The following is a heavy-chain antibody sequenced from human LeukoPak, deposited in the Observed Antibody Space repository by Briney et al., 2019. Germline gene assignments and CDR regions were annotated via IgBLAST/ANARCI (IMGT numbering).Heavy chain of an antibody. CDR2: ISSSSNII. Sequence: GGSLRLSCAASGFTFSNYNMNWVRQPPGKGLQWVSYISSSSNIIYYADSVKGRFTISRDNAKNSLFLQMNSLRAEDTAVYYCARDFAREFTIDYWGQGALVTVSS. CDR1: GFTFSNYN. J-gene: IGHJ4*02. CDR3: ARDFAREFTIDY. V-gene: IGHV3-48*01. D-gene: IGHD3-10*01.